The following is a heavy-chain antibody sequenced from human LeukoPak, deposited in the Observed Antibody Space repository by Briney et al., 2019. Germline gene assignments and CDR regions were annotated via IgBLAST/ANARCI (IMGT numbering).Heavy chain of an antibody. V-gene: IGHV3-33*01. Sequence: GGSLRLSCTVSGFIFRNYGMNWVRQAPGKGLEWVAVTWYGGSHKYYADSVKGRFTISSENFKNTLYLHMNSLRAEDTAMYYCARDRDYGDYVGHHYGMDVWGQGTPVIVSS. CDR2: TWYGGSHK. CDR1: GFIFRNYG. D-gene: IGHD4-17*01. J-gene: IGHJ6*02. CDR3: ARDRDYGDYVGHHYGMDV.